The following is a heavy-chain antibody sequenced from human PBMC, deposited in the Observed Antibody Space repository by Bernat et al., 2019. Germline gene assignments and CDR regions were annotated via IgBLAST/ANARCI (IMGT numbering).Heavy chain of an antibody. CDR1: GYTFSDYN. Sequence: QVQLVQSGAEVKKPGASVKVSCKAYGYTFSDYNIHWVRQAPGQGLEWMGRINPNSGGTNYAQKFQDRVTMTRDTSISTAYMELSRLRSDDTALYFCARGESYYTDYYPLSDYWGQGTLVTVSS. J-gene: IGHJ4*02. CDR3: ARGESYYTDYYPLSDY. D-gene: IGHD4-11*01. V-gene: IGHV1-2*06. CDR2: INPNSGGT.